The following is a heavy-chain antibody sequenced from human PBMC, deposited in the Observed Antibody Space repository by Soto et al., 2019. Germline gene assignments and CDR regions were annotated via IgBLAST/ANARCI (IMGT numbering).Heavy chain of an antibody. J-gene: IGHJ4*02. V-gene: IGHV3-23*01. CDR3: AKASYDILTGYSPDF. CDR2: ITTSGGRT. D-gene: IGHD3-9*01. CDR1: GFTFSGYS. Sequence: PGGSLRLSCAASGFTFSGYSMNWVRQAPGKGLEWVSTITTSGGRTYYADSVKGRFTISRDNSKNTLYLQMNSLRVEDTALYYCAKASYDILTGYSPDFWGQGTLVTVSS.